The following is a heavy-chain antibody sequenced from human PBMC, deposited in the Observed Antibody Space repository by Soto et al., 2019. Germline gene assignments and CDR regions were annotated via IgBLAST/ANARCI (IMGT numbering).Heavy chain of an antibody. CDR2: INHSGST. CDR1: GGSFSGYY. J-gene: IGHJ6*03. D-gene: IGHD6-13*01. V-gene: IGHV4-34*01. Sequence: SETLSLTCAVYGGSFSGYYWSWIRQPPGKGLEWIGEINHSGSTNYNPSLKSRVTISVDTSKNQFSLKLSSVTAADTAVYYCARGRAYSSSWYTRQRPGSQPLSHYYYYYMDVWGKGTTVTVSS. CDR3: ARGRAYSSSWYTRQRPGSQPLSHYYYYYMDV.